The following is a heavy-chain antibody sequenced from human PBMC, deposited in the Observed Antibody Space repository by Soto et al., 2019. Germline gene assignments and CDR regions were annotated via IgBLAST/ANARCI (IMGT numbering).Heavy chain of an antibody. D-gene: IGHD2-21*01. CDR1: GXTFSSND. Sequence: PXGSLRFSCAASGXTFSSNDMSCVRQAPGKGLEWVSVIYSGGSTYYADSVKGRFTISRDNSKKTLYLQMHSLRATDTDVYYCARGYVIWDYYFDYWGQGTLVTVSS. CDR3: ARGYVIWDYYFDY. J-gene: IGHJ4*02. CDR2: IYSGGST. V-gene: IGHV3-53*01.